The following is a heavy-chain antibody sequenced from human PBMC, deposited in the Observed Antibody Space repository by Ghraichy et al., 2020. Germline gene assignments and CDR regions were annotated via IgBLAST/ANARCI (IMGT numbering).Heavy chain of an antibody. V-gene: IGHV3-23*01. CDR3: AKVEYSSGWYGRDY. D-gene: IGHD6-19*01. J-gene: IGHJ4*02. CDR1: GFTFSSYA. Sequence: GGSLRLSCAASGFTFSSYAMSWVRQAPGKGLEWVSAISGSGGSTYYADSVKGRFTISRDNSKNTLYLQMNSLRAEDTAVYYCAKVEYSSGWYGRDYWGQGTLVTVSS. CDR2: ISGSGGST.